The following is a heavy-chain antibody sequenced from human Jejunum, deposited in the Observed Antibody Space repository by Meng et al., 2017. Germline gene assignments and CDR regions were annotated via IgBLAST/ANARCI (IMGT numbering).Heavy chain of an antibody. J-gene: IGHJ4*02. D-gene: IGHD6-13*01. CDR3: AHSIAGTDWFFDY. CDR1: GFSLSACVLS. Sequence: QITLKEFGPMLVKPPQILTLTCAVSGFSLSACVLSVSCLRQPQGMALEWLTHICWDDNKHYSPSLKGRLTITKDTTKVHVVLTMTDMDHMDASTYYSAHSIAGTDWFFDYWGQGTLVTVSS. V-gene: IGHV2-5*02. CDR2: ICWDDNK.